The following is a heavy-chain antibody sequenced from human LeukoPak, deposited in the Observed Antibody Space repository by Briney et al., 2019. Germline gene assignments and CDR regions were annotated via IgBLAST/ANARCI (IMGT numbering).Heavy chain of an antibody. J-gene: IGHJ4*02. Sequence: GGSLRLSCAASGFTFSSYSMNWVRQAPGKGLEWVAFIRYDGSNKYYADSVKGRFTISRDNSKNTLYLQMNSLRAEDTAVYYCAKSAAYYYDSSGYLIDYWGQGTLVTVSS. CDR2: IRYDGSNK. CDR1: GFTFSSYS. V-gene: IGHV3-30*02. CDR3: AKSAAYYYDSSGYLIDY. D-gene: IGHD3-22*01.